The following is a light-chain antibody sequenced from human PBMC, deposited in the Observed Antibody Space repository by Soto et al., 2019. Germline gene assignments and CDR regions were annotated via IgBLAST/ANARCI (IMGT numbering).Light chain of an antibody. CDR3: QSFDSSLTVWV. Sequence: QSVLTQPPSVSGAPGQRVTISCTGSSSNIGAGYDVQWYQQLPGTVPKLLIYASNNRPSGVPDRFSGSKSDTSASLAITGLQAEDEADYYCQSFDSSLTVWVFGGGTQLT. CDR2: ASN. V-gene: IGLV1-40*01. CDR1: SSNIGAGYD. J-gene: IGLJ3*02.